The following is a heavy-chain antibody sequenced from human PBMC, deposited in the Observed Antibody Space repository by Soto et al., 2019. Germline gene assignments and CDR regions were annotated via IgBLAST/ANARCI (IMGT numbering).Heavy chain of an antibody. J-gene: IGHJ6*02. V-gene: IGHV3-48*02. Sequence: QPGGSLRLSCAASGFTFSRYSMNWVRQAPGKGLEWVSYISSSGSPKYYADSVKGRFTISRDNAKNSLYLQMNSLRDEDTAVYYCARVYSYGMDVWGQGTTVTVSS. CDR2: ISSSGSPK. CDR3: ARVYSYGMDV. CDR1: GFTFSRYS. D-gene: IGHD2-8*01.